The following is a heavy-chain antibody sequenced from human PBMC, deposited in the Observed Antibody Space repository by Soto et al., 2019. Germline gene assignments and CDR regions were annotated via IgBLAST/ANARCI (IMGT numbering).Heavy chain of an antibody. CDR1: GYTFTTYA. CDR2: INAGSGDT. Sequence: QVQLVQSGAEVKEPGASVKVSCQASGYTFTTYAVHWVRQAPGEGLEWMGWINAGSGDTKYSQRFQVRVTLTTDTSASTAYMELSSLTPEDTAVYFCARGGPFCSSTSCYLNYWGQGTLVTVSS. D-gene: IGHD2-2*01. CDR3: ARGGPFCSSTSCYLNY. J-gene: IGHJ4*02. V-gene: IGHV1-3*01.